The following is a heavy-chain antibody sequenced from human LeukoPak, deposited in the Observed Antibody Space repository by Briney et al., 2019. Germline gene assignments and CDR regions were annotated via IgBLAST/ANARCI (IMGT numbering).Heavy chain of an antibody. D-gene: IGHD3-22*01. V-gene: IGHV1-69*05. CDR1: GGTFSSYA. J-gene: IGHJ1*01. CDR3: ARGVDYYDSSGYPEYFQH. Sequence: SVKVSCKASGGTFSSYAISWVRQAPGQGLEWMGRIIPIFGTASYAQKFQGRVTITTDESTSTAYMELSSLRSEDTAVYYCARGVDYYDSSGYPEYFQHWGQGTLVTVSS. CDR2: IIPIFGTA.